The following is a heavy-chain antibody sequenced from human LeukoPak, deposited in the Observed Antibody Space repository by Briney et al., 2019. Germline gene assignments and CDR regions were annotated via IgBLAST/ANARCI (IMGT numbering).Heavy chain of an antibody. V-gene: IGHV4-39*01. D-gene: IGHD3-10*01. CDR1: GGSISSSSYY. Sequence: SETLSLTCTVSGGSISSSSYYWGWIRQPPGKGLEWIGSIYYSGSTYYNPSLKSRVTISVDTSKNQFSLKLSSATAADTAVYYCARLYARRPYYYGSGSYLDYFDYWGQGTLVTVSS. CDR3: ARLYARRPYYYGSGSYLDYFDY. CDR2: IYYSGST. J-gene: IGHJ4*02.